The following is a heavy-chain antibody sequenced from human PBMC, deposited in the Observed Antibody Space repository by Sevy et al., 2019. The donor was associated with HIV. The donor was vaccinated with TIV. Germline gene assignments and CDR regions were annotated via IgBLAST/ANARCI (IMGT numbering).Heavy chain of an antibody. J-gene: IGHJ6*03. CDR3: ARETKAVAFSWYYYYMDV. D-gene: IGHD6-19*01. CDR1: GFTVNTNY. V-gene: IGHV3-66*02. CDR2: TFIAGRT. Sequence: GGPLRLSCAASGFTVNTNYMTWVRQSPGKGLEWVSLTFIAGRTYYADSVKGRFTISSDNSRNTVYLQMNSLRLEDTGVYYCARETKAVAFSWYYYYMDVWGKGTTVTVSS.